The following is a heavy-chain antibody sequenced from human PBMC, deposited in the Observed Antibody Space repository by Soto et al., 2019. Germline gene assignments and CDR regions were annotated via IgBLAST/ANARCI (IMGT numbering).Heavy chain of an antibody. CDR1: GFSFSRYG. V-gene: IGHV3-30*18. Sequence: PGGSLRLACAASGFSFSRYGMNWVRQAPGKGLEWVAIISYDGSIIYYGDSVKGRFTISRDNSRNTLYLQMNSLRVEDTAVYYCEKDSNVSPRPRGFDPWGQGTLVTVSS. J-gene: IGHJ5*02. CDR3: EKDSNVSPRPRGFDP. D-gene: IGHD6-6*01. CDR2: ISYDGSII.